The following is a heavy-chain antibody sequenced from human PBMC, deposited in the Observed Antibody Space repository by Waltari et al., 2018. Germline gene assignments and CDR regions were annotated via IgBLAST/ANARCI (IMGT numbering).Heavy chain of an antibody. CDR1: GGTFSSYA. CDR2: IIPIFGTA. V-gene: IGHV1-69*14. Sequence: QVQLVQSGAEVKKPGSSMKVSCKASGGTFSSYAISWVRQAPGQGLEWMGGIIPIFGTANYEQKFQGRVTITADKSTSTAYMELSSLRSEDTAVYYCARELVVVIARAFDIWGQGTMVTVSS. CDR3: ARELVVVIARAFDI. D-gene: IGHD2-21*01. J-gene: IGHJ3*02.